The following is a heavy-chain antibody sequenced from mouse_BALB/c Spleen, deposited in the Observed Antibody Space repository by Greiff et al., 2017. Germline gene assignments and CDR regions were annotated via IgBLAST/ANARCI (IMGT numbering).Heavy chain of an antibody. Sequence: EVKLVESGGGLVQPGGSLKLSCAASGFTFSSYTMSWVRQTPEKRLEWVAYISNGGGSTYYPDTVKGRFTISRDNAKNTLYLQMSSLNSEDTAMYYCARHENVRRRDYYAMDYWGQGTSVTVSS. CDR1: GFTFSSYT. CDR2: ISNGGGST. CDR3: ARHENVRRRDYYAMDY. J-gene: IGHJ4*01. V-gene: IGHV5-12-2*01. D-gene: IGHD2-14*01.